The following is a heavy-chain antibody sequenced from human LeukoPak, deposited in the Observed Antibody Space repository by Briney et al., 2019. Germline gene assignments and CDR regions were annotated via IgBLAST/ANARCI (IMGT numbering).Heavy chain of an antibody. V-gene: IGHV4-59*01. D-gene: IGHD2-2*01. Sequence: ASETLSLTCTVSGGSISSYYWSWIRQPPGKGLEWIGYIYYSGSTNYNPSLKSRVTISVDTSKNQFSLKLSSATAADTAVYYCARGPGSTYFDYWGQGTLVTVSS. CDR3: ARGPGSTYFDY. CDR1: GGSISSYY. CDR2: IYYSGST. J-gene: IGHJ4*02.